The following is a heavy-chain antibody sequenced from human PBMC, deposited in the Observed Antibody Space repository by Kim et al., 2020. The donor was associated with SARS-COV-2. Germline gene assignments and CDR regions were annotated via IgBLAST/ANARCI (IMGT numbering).Heavy chain of an antibody. J-gene: IGHJ6*02. CDR1: GFTFSSYS. CDR3: AREKRSGYSSSWYPQYYYCYGMDV. V-gene: IGHV3-21*01. Sequence: GGSLRLSCAASGFTFSSYSMNWVRQAPGKGLEWVSSISSSSSYIYYADSVKGRFTISRDNAKNSLYLQMNSLRAEDTAVYYCAREKRSGYSSSWYPQYYYCYGMDVWGQGTTVTVSS. CDR2: ISSSSSYI. D-gene: IGHD6-13*01.